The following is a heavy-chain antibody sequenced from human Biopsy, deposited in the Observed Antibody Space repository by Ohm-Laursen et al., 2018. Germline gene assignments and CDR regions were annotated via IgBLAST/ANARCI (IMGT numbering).Heavy chain of an antibody. CDR1: GGSIGGSGDY. CDR2: ISDTGTT. J-gene: IGHJ3*01. V-gene: IGHV4-61*08. Sequence: SDTLSLTCTVSGGSIGGSGDYWSWIRQPPGKGLEWIGYISDTGTTNYNPSLKSRVTISVDTSKNQFSLRLSSVTAADTAVYYCARDSGGMATILDAFDLWGQGTMVTVS. D-gene: IGHD5-24*01. CDR3: ARDSGGMATILDAFDL.